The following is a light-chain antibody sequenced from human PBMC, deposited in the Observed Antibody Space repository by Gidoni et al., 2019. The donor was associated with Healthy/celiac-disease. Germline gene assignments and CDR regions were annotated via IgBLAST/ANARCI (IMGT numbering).Light chain of an antibody. CDR2: DAS. CDR3: QQRRNWPPGT. V-gene: IGKV3-11*01. J-gene: IGKJ2*02. Sequence: EIVLTQSPATLSLSPGERATLSCRASQSVSSYLAWYQQKPGQAPRLLIYDASNRAAGIPARFSGRGSGTDFTLTISSLEPEDFAIYYCQQRRNWPPGTFGQGTKLEIK. CDR1: QSVSSY.